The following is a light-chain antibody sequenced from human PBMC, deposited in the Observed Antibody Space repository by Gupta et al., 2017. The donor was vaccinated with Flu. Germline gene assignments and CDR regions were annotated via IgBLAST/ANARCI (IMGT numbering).Light chain of an antibody. V-gene: IGKV1-12*01. CDR2: GAS. Sequence: DIQMTQSPSSVSAYVGDRVTITCRASQDISSWLAWYQQKPGKAPKFLIYGASSLESGVPSRFSGGGSGTDYTLTISSLQPEDFATYYCRQANSFPITFGGGTRVEIK. J-gene: IGKJ4*01. CDR3: RQANSFPIT. CDR1: QDISSW.